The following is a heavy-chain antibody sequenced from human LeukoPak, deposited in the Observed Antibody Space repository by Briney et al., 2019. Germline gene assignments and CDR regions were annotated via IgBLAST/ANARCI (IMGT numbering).Heavy chain of an antibody. Sequence: SSETLSLTCAVHGASFRGYYSHWIPQPPGKGLEWIGEISHSGATKYYPSLRSRATISEETSKNQFSLKLSSATAADTAVYYCCLWDTVVSRDYWGQGTLVTVSS. V-gene: IGHV4-34*01. CDR3: CLWDTVVSRDY. CDR1: GASFRGYY. J-gene: IGHJ4*02. D-gene: IGHD4-23*01. CDR2: ISHSGAT.